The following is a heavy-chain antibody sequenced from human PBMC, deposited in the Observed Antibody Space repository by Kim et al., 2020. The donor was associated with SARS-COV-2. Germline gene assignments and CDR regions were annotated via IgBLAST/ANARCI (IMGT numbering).Heavy chain of an antibody. D-gene: IGHD4-17*01. J-gene: IGHJ4*02. CDR2: NT. CDR3: ARRAVTRDD. Sequence: NTRYSPSFQGQVTISADKSISTAYLQWSSLKASDTAMYYCARRAVTRDDWGQGTLVTVSS. V-gene: IGHV5-51*01.